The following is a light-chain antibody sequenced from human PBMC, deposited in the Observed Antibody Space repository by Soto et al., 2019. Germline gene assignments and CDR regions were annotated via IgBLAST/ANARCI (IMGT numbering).Light chain of an antibody. Sequence: EIVLTQSPATLSSFPGDRVTLSCRASESVSTNLAWYQQKAGQAPRLLIYGASTRATGIPARFSGSGSGTEFTLTISGLQSEDFAVYYCQQYSIWRTFGQGTKVDIK. CDR2: GAS. CDR3: QQYSIWRT. CDR1: ESVSTN. V-gene: IGKV3-15*01. J-gene: IGKJ1*01.